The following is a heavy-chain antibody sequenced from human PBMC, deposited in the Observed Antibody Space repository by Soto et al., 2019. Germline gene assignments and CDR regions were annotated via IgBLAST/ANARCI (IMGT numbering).Heavy chain of an antibody. CDR3: TRFIITMILAGGGDDAFDI. Sequence: SDTLSLTCAVSGGSISSSNWWSWVRQPPGKGLEWIGEIYQSGSTNYNPSLKSRVTISVDKSKNQFSLKLSSVTAADTAVYYCTRFIITMILAGGGDDAFDIWGQGTMVT. D-gene: IGHD3-22*01. CDR1: GGSISSSNW. V-gene: IGHV4-4*02. CDR2: IYQSGST. J-gene: IGHJ3*02.